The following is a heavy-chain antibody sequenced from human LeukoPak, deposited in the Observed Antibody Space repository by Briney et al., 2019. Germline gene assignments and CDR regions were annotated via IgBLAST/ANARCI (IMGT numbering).Heavy chain of an antibody. CDR1: GFIFSSYC. D-gene: IGHD3-10*01. Sequence: GGSLRLSCAASGFIFSSYCMMWVRQAPGKGLEWVATINEDENERFYVDSVKGRFTISRDNAKNSLYLQMNSLRAEDTAVYYCARYGSGFPYYYYYMDVWGKGTTVTISS. CDR2: INEDENER. CDR3: ARYGSGFPYYYYYMDV. V-gene: IGHV3-7*01. J-gene: IGHJ6*03.